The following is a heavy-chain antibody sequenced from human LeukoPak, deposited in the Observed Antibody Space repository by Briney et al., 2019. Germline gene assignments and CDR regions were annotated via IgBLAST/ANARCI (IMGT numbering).Heavy chain of an antibody. D-gene: IGHD3-10*01. CDR1: GFTFTTSW. Sequence: GGSLRLSCAASGFTFTTSWMSWVRQLPGKGLEWVANMNQDGTEKYYVDSVKGRFTISRDNAKNSLDLQMNSLRVEDTGIYYCVKVAKYYYGSETYYFFEHWGQGTPVTASS. J-gene: IGHJ4*02. V-gene: IGHV3-7*01. CDR3: VKVAKYYYGSETYYFFEH. CDR2: MNQDGTEK.